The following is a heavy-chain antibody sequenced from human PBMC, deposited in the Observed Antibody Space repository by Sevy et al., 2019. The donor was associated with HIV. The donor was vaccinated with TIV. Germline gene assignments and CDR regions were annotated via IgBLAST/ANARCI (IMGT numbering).Heavy chain of an antibody. J-gene: IGHJ5*02. CDR1: GFAFDSYA. CDR3: ARDAAEGPYGDTWHSNWFDP. D-gene: IGHD2-2*02. Sequence: GGSLRLSCAASGFAFDSYALYWVRQAPGKGLEWIAVISYDGSYKHYEDSLKGRFTISRDNSKNTLFLQMSSLITEDTAVYYCARDAAEGPYGDTWHSNWFDPWGQGTLVTVSS. V-gene: IGHV3-30*04. CDR2: ISYDGSYK.